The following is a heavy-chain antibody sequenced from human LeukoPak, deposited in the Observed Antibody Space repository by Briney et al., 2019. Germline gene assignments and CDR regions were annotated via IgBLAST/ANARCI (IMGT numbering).Heavy chain of an antibody. D-gene: IGHD1-26*01. CDR1: AGSIFSTTFY. CDR3: ARRSDSGSDDGEDYFDF. J-gene: IGHJ4*02. CDR2: MYYDGST. V-gene: IGHV4-39*01. Sequence: SETLSLTCSVSAGSIFSTTFYWGWVRQPPGKGLEWIGSMYYDGSTYYNPSLKSRVSISVDTSNNQFSLKLTSVTAADTAVYFCARRSDSGSDDGEDYFDFWGQGTLVTVSS.